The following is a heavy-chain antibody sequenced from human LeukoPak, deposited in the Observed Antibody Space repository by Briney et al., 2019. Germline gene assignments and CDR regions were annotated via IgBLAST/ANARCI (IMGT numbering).Heavy chain of an antibody. J-gene: IGHJ2*01. CDR1: GFTFSSYA. CDR3: ARSPNYYASVKYWYFDL. V-gene: IGHV3-30-3*01. D-gene: IGHD3-10*01. CDR2: ISYDGSNK. Sequence: GGSLRLSCAASGFTFSSYAMHWVRQAPGKGLEWVAVISYDGSNKYYADSVKGRFTISRDNSKNTLYLQMNSLRPEDTAVYYCARSPNYYASVKYWYFDLWGRGTLVTVSS.